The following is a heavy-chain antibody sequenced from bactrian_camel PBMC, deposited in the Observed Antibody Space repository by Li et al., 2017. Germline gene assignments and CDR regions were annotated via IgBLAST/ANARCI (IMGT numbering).Heavy chain of an antibody. CDR1: GSQYGSTYMT. CDR3: AARLWCFGFNWERETEYNE. D-gene: IGHD8*01. CDR2: LYIGGVRT. V-gene: IGHV3S63*01. Sequence: QVQLVESGGGSVQAGGSLRLSCTASGSQYGSTYMTMGWFRQAPGKEREGVAGLYIGGVRTYYADSVQGRFTIEEDGQNTIHMQMDSLEPEDTAMYYCAARLWCFGFNWERETEYNEWGQGTQVTVS. J-gene: IGHJ4*01.